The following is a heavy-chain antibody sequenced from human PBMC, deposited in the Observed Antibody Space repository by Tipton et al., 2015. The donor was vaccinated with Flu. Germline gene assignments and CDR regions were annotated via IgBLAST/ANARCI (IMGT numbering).Heavy chain of an antibody. CDR2: IYYSGST. CDR1: GDSIGSPYF. J-gene: IGHJ6*02. Sequence: TLSLTCSVSGDSIGSPYFWGWIRQHPGKGLEWIGYIYYSGSTYYNPSLKSRVTISVDTSKNQFSLKLSSVTAADTAVYYCARDRRSSYYYYGMDVWGQGTTVTVSS. D-gene: IGHD2-15*01. V-gene: IGHV4-31*03. CDR3: ARDRRSSYYYYGMDV.